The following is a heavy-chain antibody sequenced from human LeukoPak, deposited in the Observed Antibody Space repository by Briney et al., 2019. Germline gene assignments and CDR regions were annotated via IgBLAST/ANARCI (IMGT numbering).Heavy chain of an antibody. CDR3: ARVSSNPYSSGWYHLDY. D-gene: IGHD6-13*01. Sequence: GGSLRLSCAAYGFAFSTYTMKWVRQAPGKGLEWVLSISSSSSSIYYVDSMKGRFSISRDKAQSSLYLPMNTLRAEDTDMYYCARVSSNPYSSGWYHLDYWGQGTLVTVSS. V-gene: IGHV3-21*01. CDR1: GFAFSTYT. CDR2: ISSSSSSI. J-gene: IGHJ4*02.